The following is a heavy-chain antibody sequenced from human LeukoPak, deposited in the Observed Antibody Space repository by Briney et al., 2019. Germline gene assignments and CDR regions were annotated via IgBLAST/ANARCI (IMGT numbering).Heavy chain of an antibody. J-gene: IGHJ4*02. D-gene: IGHD2-2*01. Sequence: GGSLRPSCAASGFSFSSYWMSWVRQAPGKGLEWVANIKQDGSQKHYVDSVKGRFTISRDNAKNSLYLQMNSLRVEDTAVYHCARDLCSSASCYFDYWGQGILVTVSS. CDR2: IKQDGSQK. V-gene: IGHV3-7*01. CDR3: ARDLCSSASCYFDY. CDR1: GFSFSSYW.